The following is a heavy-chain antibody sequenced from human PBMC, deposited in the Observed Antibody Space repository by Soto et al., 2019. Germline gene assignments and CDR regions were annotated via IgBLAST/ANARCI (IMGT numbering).Heavy chain of an antibody. CDR3: ARENSYPYFDF. CDR2: IYSSGST. Sequence: PGGSLRLSCAASGFTVSSNYMSWVRQAPGKGLRWVSVIYSSGSTYYEDSVKGRFTISRDNPKNTLYLQMNSLRVEDTAVYYCARENSYPYFDFWGQGTQVTVSS. D-gene: IGHD5-18*01. J-gene: IGHJ4*02. V-gene: IGHV3-53*01. CDR1: GFTVSSNY.